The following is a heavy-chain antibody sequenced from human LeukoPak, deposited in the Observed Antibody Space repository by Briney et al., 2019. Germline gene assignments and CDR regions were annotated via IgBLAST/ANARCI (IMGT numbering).Heavy chain of an antibody. CDR1: GFTFSNYG. V-gene: IGHV3-30*18. CDR3: AKDTSGSTMTITYLTLVV. Sequence: GGSLRLSCAASGFTFSNYGMHWVRAAPGTGLEWVALISYDGSDVYYVDSVQGRFTISRDNSKNTLYLQMNRLRPEDTAVYYGAKDTSGSTMTITYLTLVVWGQGPTVTVSS. J-gene: IGHJ6*02. CDR2: ISYDGSDV. D-gene: IGHD4-17*01.